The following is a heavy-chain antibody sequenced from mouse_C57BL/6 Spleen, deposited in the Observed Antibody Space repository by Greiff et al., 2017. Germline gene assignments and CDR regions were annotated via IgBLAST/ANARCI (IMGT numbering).Heavy chain of an antibody. CDR3: ARFQLGPHYFDH. CDR1: GYAFSSSW. D-gene: IGHD4-1*02. J-gene: IGHJ2*01. V-gene: IGHV1-82*01. Sequence: QVQLQQSGPELVKPGASVKISCKASGYAFSSSWLNWVKQRPGKGLEWIGRIYPGDGDTNYKGKFKGKATLTADKSPSPAYMQLRSLTSADASVYFFARFQLGPHYFDHWCQGTTLTVSS. CDR2: IYPGDGDT.